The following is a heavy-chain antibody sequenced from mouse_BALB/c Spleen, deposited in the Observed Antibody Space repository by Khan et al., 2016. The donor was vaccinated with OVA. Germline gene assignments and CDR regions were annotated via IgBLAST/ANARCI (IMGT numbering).Heavy chain of an antibody. V-gene: IGHV5-15*02. CDR3: ARSWAMDY. Sequence: EVQRVESGGGLVQPGGSRKLSCAASGFTFRDYGMAWVRQAPGKGPEWVAFISSLAYSIYYADTVTGRFTISRENAKNTLYLEMSSLRSEDTALYYCARSWAMDYWGQGTSVTVSS. J-gene: IGHJ4*01. CDR2: ISSLAYSI. CDR1: GFTFRDYG.